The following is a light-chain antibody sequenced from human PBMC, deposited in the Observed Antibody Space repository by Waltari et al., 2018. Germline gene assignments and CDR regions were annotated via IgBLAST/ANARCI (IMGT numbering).Light chain of an antibody. Sequence: QSVLTQPPSASGTPGQRVPIPCSGSSSNIGRNHVYWYQQLPGMAPTLLIYRNDQRPSGVPDRFSGSKSGSSASLAISGLRSEDEADYYCGAWDDSLSGHYVFGTGTKVTVL. CDR3: GAWDDSLSGHYV. V-gene: IGLV1-47*01. CDR2: RND. J-gene: IGLJ1*01. CDR1: SSNIGRNH.